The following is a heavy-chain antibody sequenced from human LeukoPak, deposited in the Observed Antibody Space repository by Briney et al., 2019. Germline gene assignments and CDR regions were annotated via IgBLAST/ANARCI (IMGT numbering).Heavy chain of an antibody. V-gene: IGHV3-30*04. CDR1: GFTFGSYA. D-gene: IGHD3-9*01. CDR3: ARDLFNYDILTGPVYY. Sequence: GRSLRLSCAASGFTFGSYAMHWVRQAPGKGLEWVAVISYDGSNKYYADSVKGRFTISRDNSKNTLYLQMNSLRAEDTAVYYCARDLFNYDILTGPVYYWGQGTLVTVSS. J-gene: IGHJ4*02. CDR2: ISYDGSNK.